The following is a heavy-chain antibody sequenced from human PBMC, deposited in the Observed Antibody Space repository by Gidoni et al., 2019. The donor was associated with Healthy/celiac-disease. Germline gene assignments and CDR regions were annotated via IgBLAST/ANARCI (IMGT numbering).Heavy chain of an antibody. D-gene: IGHD3-10*01. V-gene: IGHV3-43*02. Sequence: EVQLVESGGGVVQPGGSLRLSCAASGFTFDDYHMHWVRQAPGKGLEWVALISGDGGRKYNADSVKGRFTIYRDNSKNSLYLQMNSLRTEDTALYYCAKDIRGGSGAYYYYSGMDVWGQGTTVTVSS. J-gene: IGHJ6*02. CDR1: GFTFDDYH. CDR3: AKDIRGGSGAYYYYSGMDV. CDR2: ISGDGGRK.